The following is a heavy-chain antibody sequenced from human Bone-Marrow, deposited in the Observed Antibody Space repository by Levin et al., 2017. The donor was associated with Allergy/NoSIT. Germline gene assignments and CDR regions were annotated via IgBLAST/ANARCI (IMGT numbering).Heavy chain of an antibody. J-gene: IGHJ4*02. V-gene: IGHV3-23*01. Sequence: GGSLRLSCAASGFTFDDFAMHWVRQAPGQGLEWVSGMSGSGGRTVYADSVKGRFTISRDNSKNIMYLQMNSLRVEDTALYYCAREDNWNYDYWGQGTLVTVSS. CDR3: AREDNWNYDY. CDR1: GFTFDDFA. CDR2: MSGSGGRT. D-gene: IGHD1-7*01.